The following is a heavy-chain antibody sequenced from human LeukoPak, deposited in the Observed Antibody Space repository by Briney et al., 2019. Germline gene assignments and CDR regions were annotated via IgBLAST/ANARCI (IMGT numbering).Heavy chain of an antibody. CDR1: GYSFTSYW. CDR2: IYPGDSDT. V-gene: IGHV5-51*01. Sequence: LGESLKISCKGSGYSFTSYWIGWVRQVPGKGLEWMGIIYPGDSDTRYSPSFQGQVTISADKSISTAFLQWSSLKASDTAMYYCARLSYDSSDFHYMDVWGKGTTVTISS. J-gene: IGHJ6*03. CDR3: ARLSYDSSDFHYMDV. D-gene: IGHD3-22*01.